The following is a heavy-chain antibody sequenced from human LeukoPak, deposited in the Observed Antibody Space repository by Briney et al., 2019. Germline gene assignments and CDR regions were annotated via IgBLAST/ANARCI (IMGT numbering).Heavy chain of an antibody. J-gene: IGHJ3*02. CDR2: IRYDGSNK. Sequence: GGSLRLSCAASGFTFSSYGMHWVRQAPGKGLEWVAFIRYDGSNKYYADSVKGRFTISRDNSKNTLYLQMDSLRAEDTAVYYCNNILTRNDAFVIWGQGTMVTVSS. CDR1: GFTFSSYG. CDR3: NNILTRNDAFVI. V-gene: IGHV3-30*02. D-gene: IGHD3-9*01.